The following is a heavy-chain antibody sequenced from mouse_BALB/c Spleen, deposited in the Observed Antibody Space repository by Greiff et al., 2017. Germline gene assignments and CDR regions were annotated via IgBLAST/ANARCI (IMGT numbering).Heavy chain of an antibody. V-gene: IGHV5-6-5*01. CDR3: ARGGRYRYDGYFDV. CDR1: GFTFSSYA. Sequence: EVKLVESGGGLVKPGGSPKLSCAASGFTFSSYAMSWVRQTPEKRLEWVASISSGGSTYYPDSVKGRFTISRDNARNILYLQMSSLRSEDTAMYYCARGGRYRYDGYFDVWGAGTTVTVSS. J-gene: IGHJ1*01. CDR2: ISSGGST. D-gene: IGHD2-14*01.